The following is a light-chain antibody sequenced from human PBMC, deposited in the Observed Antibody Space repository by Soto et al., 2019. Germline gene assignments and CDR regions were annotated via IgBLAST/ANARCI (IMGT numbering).Light chain of an antibody. V-gene: IGKV3-20*01. CDR1: HSVSSRY. Sequence: EIVLTQSPGTLSLSPGERATLSCRASHSVSSRYLAWSQQKPGQAPRLLIYGASSRATGLPDRFSGTGSGTDFTLPISRLEPEDFSVYYCQQYGSSPPFTFGPGTKVDIK. J-gene: IGKJ3*01. CDR2: GAS. CDR3: QQYGSSPPFT.